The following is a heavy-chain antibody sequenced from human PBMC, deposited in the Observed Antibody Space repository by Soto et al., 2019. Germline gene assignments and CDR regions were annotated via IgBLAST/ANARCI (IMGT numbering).Heavy chain of an antibody. D-gene: IGHD3-22*01. CDR3: VSPEGYYDSSGYTLDY. CDR2: INHSGST. Sequence: SETLSLTCSVYGGSFSGYYWSWIRQPPGKGLEWIGEINHSGSTNYNPSLKSRVTISVDTSKNQFSLKLSSVTAADTAVYYCVSPEGYYDSSGYTLDYWGQGTLVTVSS. V-gene: IGHV4-34*01. J-gene: IGHJ4*02. CDR1: GGSFSGYY.